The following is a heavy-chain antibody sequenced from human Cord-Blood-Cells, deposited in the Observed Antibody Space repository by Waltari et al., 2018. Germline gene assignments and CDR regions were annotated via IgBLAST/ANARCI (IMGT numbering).Heavy chain of an antibody. CDR1: GLTFSSYA. D-gene: IGHD4-17*01. J-gene: IGHJ3*02. CDR3: AKYIAPDYVHAFDI. V-gene: IGHV3-23*01. Sequence: EVQLLESGGGLVQPGGSLCLSGAASGLTFSSYARGWVRPAPGKGLEWVSAISGSGGSTYYADSVKGRFTISRDNSKNTLYLQMNSLRAEDTAVYYCAKYIAPDYVHAFDIWGQGTMVTVSS. CDR2: ISGSGGST.